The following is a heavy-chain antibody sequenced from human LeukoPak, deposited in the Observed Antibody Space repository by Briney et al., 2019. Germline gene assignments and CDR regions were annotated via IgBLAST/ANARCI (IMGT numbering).Heavy chain of an antibody. CDR3: ARGRSSGWFGGYFDY. CDR2: INHSGST. CDR1: GGSFSGYY. V-gene: IGHV4-34*01. Sequence: SETLSLTCAVYGGSFSGYYWSWIRRPPGKGLEWIGEINHSGSTNYNPSLKSRVTISVDTSKNQFSLKLSSVTAADTAVYYCARGRSSGWFGGYFDYWGQGTLVTVSS. D-gene: IGHD6-19*01. J-gene: IGHJ4*02.